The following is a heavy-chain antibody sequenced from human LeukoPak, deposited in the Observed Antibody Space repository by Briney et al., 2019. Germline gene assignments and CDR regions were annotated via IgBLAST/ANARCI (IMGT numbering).Heavy chain of an antibody. V-gene: IGHV3-23*01. CDR1: GFTFSTYP. CDR3: AKVVSVTTSYYYGLDV. CDR2: ISADGGGK. J-gene: IGHJ6*02. D-gene: IGHD4-17*01. Sequence: GRSLRLSCAASGFTFSTYPITWVRQAPGKGLEYVSAISADGGGKYYADSVEGRFTVSRDNSKNTVYLQMNSLRVEDTAVYYCAKVVSVTTSYYYGLDVWGQGTTVTVSS.